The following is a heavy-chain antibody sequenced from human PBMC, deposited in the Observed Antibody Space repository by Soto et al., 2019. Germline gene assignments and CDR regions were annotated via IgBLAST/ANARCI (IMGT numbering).Heavy chain of an antibody. CDR2: ISYDGSNK. J-gene: IGHJ4*02. D-gene: IGHD3-10*01. CDR1: GFTFSSYG. V-gene: IGHV3-30*18. Sequence: PGGSLRLSCAASGFTFSSYGMHWVRQAPGKGLEWVAVISYDGSNKYYADSVKGRFTISRDNSKNTLYLQMNSLRAEDTAVYYCAKDMDATMVRGVPYDYWGQGTLVTVSS. CDR3: AKDMDATMVRGVPYDY.